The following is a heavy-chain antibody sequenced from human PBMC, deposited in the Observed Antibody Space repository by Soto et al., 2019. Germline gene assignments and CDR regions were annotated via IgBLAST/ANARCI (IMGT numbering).Heavy chain of an antibody. CDR3: ARGATADYDFWANPRGDWLDL. D-gene: IGHD3-3*01. CDR1: GYTFTSHD. CDR2: MNPLSEKSKT. J-gene: IGHJ5*02. Sequence: QPQLEQSGAELKKPGASVRVSCKASGYTFTSHDIIWVRQAAGQGLEWMGWMNPLSEKSKTSYLPNFEDRIFMTRDTSLETAYLELSGLRSDDTAIYYCARGATADYDFWANPRGDWLDLWGQGTLVIVSS. V-gene: IGHV1-8*01.